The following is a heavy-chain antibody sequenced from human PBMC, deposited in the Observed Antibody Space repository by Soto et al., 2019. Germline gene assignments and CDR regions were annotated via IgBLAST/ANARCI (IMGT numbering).Heavy chain of an antibody. CDR2: VNPSGGHT. J-gene: IGHJ4*02. D-gene: IGHD2-21*02. V-gene: IGHV1-46*01. Sequence: QVQLMQSGAEVKKPGASVKVSCKASGDTFTDYYIHWVRQAPGQGLEWMGTVNPSGGHTTYAQHFMGRVTMTRDTSTSTLYMERTSLTSDDTAIYYCARGGHVVGVTAALDYWGQGTLVAVSS. CDR3: ARGGHVVGVTAALDY. CDR1: GDTFTDYY.